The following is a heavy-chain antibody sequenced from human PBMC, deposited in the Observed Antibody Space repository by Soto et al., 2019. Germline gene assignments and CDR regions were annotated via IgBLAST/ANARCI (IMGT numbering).Heavy chain of an antibody. CDR1: GYTFTGYY. CDR3: ARGVESPRFLENMGGLDWFDP. D-gene: IGHD3-3*01. V-gene: IGHV1-2*04. CDR2: INPNSGGT. Sequence: ASVKVSCKASGYTFTGYYMHWVRQAPGQGLEWMGWINPNSGGTNYAQKFQGWVTMTRDTSISTAYMELSRLRSDDTAVYYCARGVESPRFLENMGGLDWFDPWGQGTLVTVSS. J-gene: IGHJ5*02.